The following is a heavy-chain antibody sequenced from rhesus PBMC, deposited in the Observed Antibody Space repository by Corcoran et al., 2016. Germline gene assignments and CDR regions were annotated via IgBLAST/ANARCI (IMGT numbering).Heavy chain of an antibody. CDR1: GFTFGSYA. Sequence: QVQLVQSGAEVQKPGSSVKVSCKASGFTFGSYAICWVGQAPGQGLEWMGVIIPRVGITNYAEKFQGRVTITADTSTSTAYMELSSLRSEDTAVYYCARGVAAANFDYWGQGVLVTVSS. CDR3: ARGVAAANFDY. V-gene: IGHV1-198*02. CDR2: IIPRVGIT. D-gene: IGHD6-31*01. J-gene: IGHJ4*01.